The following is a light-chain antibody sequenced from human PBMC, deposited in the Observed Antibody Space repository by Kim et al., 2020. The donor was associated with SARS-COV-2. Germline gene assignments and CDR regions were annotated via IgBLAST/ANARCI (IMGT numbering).Light chain of an antibody. CDR1: DSNIGSNT. CDR3: AAWDDSLNGRV. J-gene: IGLJ1*01. Sequence: GQRVTISCSGSDSNIGSNTVNWYQQLPGTAPKLLIYSNNQRPSGVPDRFSGSKSGTSASLAISGLQSEDEADYYCAAWDDSLNGRVFGTGTKVTVL. V-gene: IGLV1-44*01. CDR2: SNN.